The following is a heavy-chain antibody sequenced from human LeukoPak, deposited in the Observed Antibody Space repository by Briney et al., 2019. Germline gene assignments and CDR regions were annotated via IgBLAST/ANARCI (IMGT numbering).Heavy chain of an antibody. CDR2: IYPGDSDT. CDR3: ARQARGYYDSSGYLTYYYYYTDV. V-gene: IGHV5-51*01. Sequence: AGESLKISCKGSGYSFTSYWIGWVRQMPGKGLEWMGIIYPGDSDTRYSPSFQGQVTISADKSISTAYLQWSSLKASDTAMYYCARQARGYYDSSGYLTYYYYYTDVWGKGTTVTVSS. CDR1: GYSFTSYW. J-gene: IGHJ6*03. D-gene: IGHD3-22*01.